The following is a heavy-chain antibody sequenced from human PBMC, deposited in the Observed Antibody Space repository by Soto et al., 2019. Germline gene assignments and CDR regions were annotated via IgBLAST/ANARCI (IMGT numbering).Heavy chain of an antibody. CDR3: ARSGKIGPSSAFDI. CDR1: GFTVSSNY. Sequence: HPGGSLRLSCAASGFTVSSNYMSWVRQAPGKGLEWVSVIYSGVSTYYADSVKGRFTISRDNSKNTLYLQMNSLRAEDTAVYYCARSGKIGPSSAFDIWGQGTMVTVSS. J-gene: IGHJ3*02. CDR2: IYSGVST. D-gene: IGHD6-6*01. V-gene: IGHV3-53*01.